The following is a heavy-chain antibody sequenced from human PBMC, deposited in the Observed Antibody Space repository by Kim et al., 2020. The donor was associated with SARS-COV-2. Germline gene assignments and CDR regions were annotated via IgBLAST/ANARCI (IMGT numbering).Heavy chain of an antibody. Sequence: SETLSLTCAVYGGSFSGYYWSWIRQPPGKGLEWIGEINHSGRTNYNPSLKSRVTISVDTSKNQFTLKLSSVNAADKAVYYCARARAVTWFFYYYGMDVWGQGTTVTVS. CDR1: GGSFSGYY. CDR2: INHSGRT. J-gene: IGHJ6*02. V-gene: IGHV4-34*01. CDR3: ARARAVTWFFYYYGMDV. D-gene: IGHD4-4*01.